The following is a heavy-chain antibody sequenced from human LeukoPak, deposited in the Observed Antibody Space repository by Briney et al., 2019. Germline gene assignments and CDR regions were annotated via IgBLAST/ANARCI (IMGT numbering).Heavy chain of an antibody. CDR3: TRLLYSGSSWFDP. CDR1: GYSFTNYW. D-gene: IGHD1-26*01. V-gene: IGHV5-51*01. Sequence: GESLHISCKGSGYSFTNYWIGWVLQMPGKGLEWMGIIFPGHSDTRYSPSFQGQVTISADKSISTAYLQWSSLKASDTAMYYCTRLLYSGSSWFDPWGQGTLVTVSS. CDR2: IFPGHSDT. J-gene: IGHJ5*02.